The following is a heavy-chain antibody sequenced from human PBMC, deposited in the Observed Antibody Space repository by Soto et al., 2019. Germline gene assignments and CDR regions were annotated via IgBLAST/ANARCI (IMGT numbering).Heavy chain of an antibody. CDR1: GYTFTSYY. V-gene: IGHV1-46*01. Sequence: ASVKVSCKASGYTFTSYYMHWVRQAPGQGLEWMGIINPSGGSTSYAQKFQGRVTMTRDTSTSTVYMELSSLRSEDTAVYCCARVPRYCSSTSCYRFDYWGQGTLVTVSS. J-gene: IGHJ4*02. CDR3: ARVPRYCSSTSCYRFDY. D-gene: IGHD2-2*01. CDR2: INPSGGST.